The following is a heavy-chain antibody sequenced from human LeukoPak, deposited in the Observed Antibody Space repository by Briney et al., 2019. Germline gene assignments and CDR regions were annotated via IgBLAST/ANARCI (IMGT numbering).Heavy chain of an antibody. Sequence: GGPLRLSCAASGFTFSSYAMSWVRQAPGKGLEWVSAISGSGGSTYCADSVEGRFTISRDNFKNTLYLQMNSLRAEDTAVYYCAITTVAGNVGLFYWGQGTLVTVSS. CDR1: GFTFSSYA. V-gene: IGHV3-23*01. D-gene: IGHD6-19*01. CDR3: AITTVAGNVGLFY. J-gene: IGHJ4*02. CDR2: ISGSGGST.